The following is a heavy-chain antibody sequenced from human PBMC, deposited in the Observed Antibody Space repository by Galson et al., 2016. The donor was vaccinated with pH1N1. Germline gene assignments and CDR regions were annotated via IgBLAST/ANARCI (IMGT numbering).Heavy chain of an antibody. CDR2: MNPNTGGT. J-gene: IGHJ4*02. D-gene: IGHD5-12*01. Sequence: VSCKASGYTLIDHYIHWVRQAPGQGLEWMGWMNPNTGGTNCAQKFQGRVTMTRDTSISTAYMELTRLRSDDTAVYYCAREGVATTVDFWGQGTQVTVSS. CDR1: GYTLIDHY. CDR3: AREGVATTVDF. V-gene: IGHV1-2*02.